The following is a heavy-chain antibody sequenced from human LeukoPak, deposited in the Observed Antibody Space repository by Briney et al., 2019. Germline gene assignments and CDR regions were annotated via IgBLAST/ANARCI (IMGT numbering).Heavy chain of an antibody. V-gene: IGHV3-23*01. CDR1: GFTFSSHG. CDR2: ISGSGGST. J-gene: IGHJ6*03. D-gene: IGHD3-3*01. Sequence: GGSLRLSCAASGFTFSSHGMSWVRQAPGKGLEWVSAISGSGGSTYYADSVKGRFTISRDNSKNTLYLQMNSLRAEDTAVYYCARDSLRFLEWLPPGRYYYYYMDVWGKGTTVTVSS. CDR3: ARDSLRFLEWLPPGRYYYYYMDV.